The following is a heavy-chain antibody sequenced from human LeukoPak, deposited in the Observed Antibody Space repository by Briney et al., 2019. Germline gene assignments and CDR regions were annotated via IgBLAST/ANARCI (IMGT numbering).Heavy chain of an antibody. V-gene: IGHV1-18*01. CDR2: ISAYNGNT. Sequence: ASVKVSCKASGYTFTNYGISWVRQAPGQGLEWMGWISAYNGNTNYAQKLQGRVTMTTDTSTSTAYMELRSLRSDDTAVYYCARDRREQWLGENWFDPWGQGTLVTVSS. J-gene: IGHJ5*02. CDR3: ARDRREQWLGENWFDP. CDR1: GYTFTNYG. D-gene: IGHD6-19*01.